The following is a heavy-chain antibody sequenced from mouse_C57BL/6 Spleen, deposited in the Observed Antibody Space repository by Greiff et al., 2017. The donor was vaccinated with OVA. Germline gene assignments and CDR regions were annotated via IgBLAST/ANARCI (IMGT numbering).Heavy chain of an antibody. CDR3: ARWDYDDDY. D-gene: IGHD2-4*01. V-gene: IGHV1-82*01. CDR2: IYPGDGDT. CDR1: GYAFSSSW. J-gene: IGHJ2*01. Sequence: VQRVESGPELVKPGASVKISCKASGYAFSSSWMNWVKQRPGKGLEWIGRIYPGDGDTNYNGKFKGKATLTADKSSSTAYMQLSSLTSEDSAVYFCARWDYDDDYWGQGTTLTVSS.